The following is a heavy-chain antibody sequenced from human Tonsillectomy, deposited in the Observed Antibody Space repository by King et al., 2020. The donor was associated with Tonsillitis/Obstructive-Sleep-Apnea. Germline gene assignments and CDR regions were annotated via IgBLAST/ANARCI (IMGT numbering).Heavy chain of an antibody. CDR1: GFTFDDYT. D-gene: IGHD3-22*01. V-gene: IGHV3-43*01. J-gene: IGHJ6*02. Sequence: VQLVESGGVVVQPGGSLRLSCAASGFTFDDYTMHWVRQAPGKGLEWVSLISWDGGSTYYADSVKGRFTISRDNSKNSLYLQMNSLRTDDTALYYCAKDAAHYYDSTGYYYYYFAMDVWGQGTTVTVSS. CDR2: ISWDGGST. CDR3: AKDAAHYYDSTGYYYYYFAMDV.